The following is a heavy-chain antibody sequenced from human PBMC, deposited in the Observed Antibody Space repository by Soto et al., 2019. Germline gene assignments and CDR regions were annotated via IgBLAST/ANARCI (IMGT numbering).Heavy chain of an antibody. Sequence: QVQLVESGGGLVKPGGSLRLSCAASGFTFSDYYMSWIRQAPGKGLEWVSYISSSGSTIYYADSVKGRFTISRDNAKNSLYLQINSLRAEDAAVYYCASDDYYGSGSPSYMDVWGKGTTVTVSS. CDR3: ASDDYYGSGSPSYMDV. J-gene: IGHJ6*03. V-gene: IGHV3-11*01. CDR1: GFTFSDYY. CDR2: ISSSGSTI. D-gene: IGHD3-10*01.